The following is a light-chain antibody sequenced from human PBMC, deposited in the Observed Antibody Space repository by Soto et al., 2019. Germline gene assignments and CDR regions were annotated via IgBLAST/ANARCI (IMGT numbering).Light chain of an antibody. J-gene: IGKJ5*01. Sequence: EIVLTQSPGTLSLSPGERATLSCRASQTVSSSYLAWYQHKPGQAPGLLIYGASSRATGIPDRFSGSGSGTDFTLTVSRLEPEDFAVYYCQQYSNSPPSITFGQGTRLEIK. CDR3: QQYSNSPPSIT. CDR1: QTVSSSY. CDR2: GAS. V-gene: IGKV3-20*01.